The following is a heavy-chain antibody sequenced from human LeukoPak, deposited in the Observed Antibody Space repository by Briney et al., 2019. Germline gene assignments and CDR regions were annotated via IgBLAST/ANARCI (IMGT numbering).Heavy chain of an antibody. Sequence: SETLSLTCAVYGGSLSGYYWSWIRQPPGKGLEWIGEINHSGSTNYNPSLKSRVTISVDTSKNQFSLKLSSVTAADTAVYYCARGVGLTQGGTFDYWGQGTLVTVSS. J-gene: IGHJ4*02. CDR2: INHSGST. D-gene: IGHD1-26*01. CDR1: GGSLSGYY. CDR3: ARGVGLTQGGTFDY. V-gene: IGHV4-34*01.